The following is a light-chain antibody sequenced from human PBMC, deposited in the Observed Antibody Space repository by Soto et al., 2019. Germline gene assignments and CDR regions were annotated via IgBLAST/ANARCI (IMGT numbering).Light chain of an antibody. V-gene: IGKV1-39*01. Sequence: DIQMTQSPSSLSASVGDRVTITCRASQSISNHLNWYQQKPGKAPKLLIYAASTLQSGVPSRFSGSGSGTDFTLTISSLQSEDFTTYFCQHVYSTPFPFGPRTKVDI. J-gene: IGKJ3*01. CDR2: AAS. CDR3: QHVYSTPFP. CDR1: QSISNH.